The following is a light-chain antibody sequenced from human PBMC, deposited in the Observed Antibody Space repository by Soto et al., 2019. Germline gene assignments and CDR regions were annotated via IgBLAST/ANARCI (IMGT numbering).Light chain of an antibody. V-gene: IGLV1-40*01. Sequence: QSVLTQPPSVSGAPGQGVTISCAGTSSNIGAGYDVHWYQQVPGTAPKLLIYTNSNRPSGVPDRFSGSKSGTSASLAITGLQDAHEADYYCQSYDSSLSALVFGGGTKVTVL. J-gene: IGLJ3*02. CDR2: TNS. CDR3: QSYDSSLSALV. CDR1: SSNIGAGYD.